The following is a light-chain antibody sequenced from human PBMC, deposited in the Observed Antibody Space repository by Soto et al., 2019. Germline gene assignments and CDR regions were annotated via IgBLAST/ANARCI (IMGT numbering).Light chain of an antibody. J-gene: IGKJ4*01. CDR3: HRGSNCPPLT. Sequence: ETVLTQSPATLSLSPGERATLSCRATQSVDTKLVWYQQRPGQAPRLLISDASNRATGIPARFSGSGSGTDFTLTIGSLEPEYSAVYYGHRGSNCPPLTFGGGTKVEIK. V-gene: IGKV3-11*01. CDR1: QSVDTK. CDR2: DAS.